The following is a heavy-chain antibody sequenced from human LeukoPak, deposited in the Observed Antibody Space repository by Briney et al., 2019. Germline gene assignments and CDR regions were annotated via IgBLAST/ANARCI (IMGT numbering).Heavy chain of an antibody. Sequence: SETLSLTCAVSGYSIGSVYYWGWIRQPPGKGLEWIGSMYHSGSTYYNPSLKSRVTISVDTSKNQFSLKLSSVTAADTAVYYCARMACGSWFGGGFENWFDPWGQGTLVTVSS. J-gene: IGHJ5*02. CDR1: GYSIGSVYY. CDR2: MYHSGST. V-gene: IGHV4-38-2*01. CDR3: ARMACGSWFGGGFENWFDP. D-gene: IGHD6-13*01.